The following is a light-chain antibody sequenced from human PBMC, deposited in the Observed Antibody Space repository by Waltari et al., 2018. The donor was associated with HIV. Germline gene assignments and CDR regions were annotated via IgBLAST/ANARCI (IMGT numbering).Light chain of an antibody. CDR2: SNN. J-gene: IGLJ3*02. V-gene: IGLV1-44*01. CDR3: AAWDDSLNGPGV. Sequence: QSVLTQPPSASGTPGQRVTISCSGSSPNIGSNTVIWYQQLPGTAPKLLIYSNNQRPSGVPDRFSGSKSGTSASLAISGLQSEDEADYYCAAWDDSLNGPGVFGGGTKLTVL. CDR1: SPNIGSNT.